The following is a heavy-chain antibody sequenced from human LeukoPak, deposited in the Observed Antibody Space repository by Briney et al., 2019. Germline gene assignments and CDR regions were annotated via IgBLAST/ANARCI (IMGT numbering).Heavy chain of an antibody. CDR3: ARATRRDVPDAFDI. D-gene: IGHD6-6*01. CDR2: IWYDGSNK. CDR1: GFTFINHA. V-gene: IGHV3-33*08. J-gene: IGHJ3*02. Sequence: GGSLRLSCAASGFTFINHAMSWVRQAPGKGLEWVAVIWYDGSNKYYADSVKGRFTISRDNSKNTLYLQMNSLRAEDTAVYYCARATRRDVPDAFDIWGQGTMVTVSS.